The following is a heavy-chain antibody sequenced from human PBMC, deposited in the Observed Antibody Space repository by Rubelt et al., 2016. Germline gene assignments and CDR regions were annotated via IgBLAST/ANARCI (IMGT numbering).Heavy chain of an antibody. CDR2: IHDSGTT. CDR1: GGSISSIIYY. V-gene: IGHV4-39*07. J-gene: IGHJ4*02. D-gene: IGHD3-9*01. Sequence: QLQLQESGPGLVKPSETLSLSCTVSGGSISSIIYYWGWIRQPPGKGLEWIGSIHDSGTTYYNPSLKSRVRISVDTSKNQFSPQLTSVPAADTAVYYCARRFCSKTGCFTVDYWGPGNLVTVS. CDR3: ARRFCSKTGCFTVDY.